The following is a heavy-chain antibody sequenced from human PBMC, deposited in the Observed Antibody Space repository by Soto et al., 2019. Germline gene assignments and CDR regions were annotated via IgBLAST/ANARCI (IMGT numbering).Heavy chain of an antibody. V-gene: IGHV1-2*02. CDR3: ARGDVRVVASFDP. CDR2: INPNSGGT. D-gene: IGHD2-15*01. Sequence: ASVKVSCKASGYTFTDYYIHWVRQAPGQGLEWMGWINPNSGGTNYAQKFQGRVTMTRDTSISTAYMELSRLISDDTAVYYGARGDVRVVASFDPWGQGALVTVSS. CDR1: GYTFTDYY. J-gene: IGHJ5*02.